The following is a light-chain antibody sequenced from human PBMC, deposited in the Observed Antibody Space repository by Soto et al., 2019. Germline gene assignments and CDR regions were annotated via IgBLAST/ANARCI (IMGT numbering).Light chain of an antibody. Sequence: DIQMTQSPSTLSASVGDRVTITCRASESIDSWLAWHQQKPGRAPKLLISKASSLESGVPSSLSGSAFGTEFTLTISRMKPDDFATYYCQQYNSYRAFGQGTQVDI. CDR1: ESIDSW. CDR3: QQYNSYRA. V-gene: IGKV1-5*03. CDR2: KAS. J-gene: IGKJ1*01.